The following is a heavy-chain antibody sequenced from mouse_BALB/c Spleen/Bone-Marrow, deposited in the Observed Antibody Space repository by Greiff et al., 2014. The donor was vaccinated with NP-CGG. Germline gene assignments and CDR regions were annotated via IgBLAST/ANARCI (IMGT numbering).Heavy chain of an antibody. D-gene: IGHD1-2*01. CDR1: GFTFTDYY. CDR2: IRNKAKGYTT. V-gene: IGHV7-3*02. J-gene: IGHJ1*01. Sequence: DVKLVESGGGLVQPGGSLRLSCATSGFTFTDYYMSWVRQPPGKALEWLGFIRNKAKGYTTEYSASVKGRVTISRDNSQSILYLQMNTLRAEDSATYYCARDNNPITTAYWYCDVGGAGTTVTVSS. CDR3: ARDNNPITTAYWYCDV.